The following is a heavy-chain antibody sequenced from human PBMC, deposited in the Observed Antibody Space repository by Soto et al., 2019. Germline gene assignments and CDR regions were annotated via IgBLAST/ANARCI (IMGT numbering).Heavy chain of an antibody. V-gene: IGHV3-30*18. D-gene: IGHD6-19*01. CDR1: GFTFSSYG. Sequence: QVQLVESGGGVVQPGRSLRLSCAASGFTFSSYGMHWVRQAPGKGLEWVAVISYDGSNKYYADSVKGRFTISRDNSKNTLYLQMNSLRAEDTAVYYCAKDPFRGAVAGSGHPRPRVYFDYWGQGTLVTVSS. CDR2: ISYDGSNK. CDR3: AKDPFRGAVAGSGHPRPRVYFDY. J-gene: IGHJ4*02.